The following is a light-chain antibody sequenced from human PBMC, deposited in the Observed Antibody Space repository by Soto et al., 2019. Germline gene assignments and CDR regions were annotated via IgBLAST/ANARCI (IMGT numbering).Light chain of an antibody. CDR3: QQYDSYWT. V-gene: IGKV3-15*01. CDR1: QSVSSN. J-gene: IGKJ1*01. Sequence: EIVMTQSPATLSVSPGERATLSCRASQSVSSNLAWYQQKPGQAPRLLIYGASTRATGIPARFSGSGSGTEFTLTISSLQPEDFATYYCQQYDSYWTFGQGTKVDI. CDR2: GAS.